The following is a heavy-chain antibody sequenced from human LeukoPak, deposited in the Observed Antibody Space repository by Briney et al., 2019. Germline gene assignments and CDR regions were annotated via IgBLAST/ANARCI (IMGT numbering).Heavy chain of an antibody. Sequence: GGSLRLFCAASGFTFSSYWMTWVRQAPGKGLEWVANIKQDGSKKSYVDSVKGRFTISRDNAKNSLYLQMNSLRAEDTAIYYCTRVGYIDEGIDYWGQGTLVTVSS. D-gene: IGHD5-24*01. CDR1: GFTFSSYW. CDR3: TRVGYIDEGIDY. V-gene: IGHV3-7*04. J-gene: IGHJ4*02. CDR2: IKQDGSKK.